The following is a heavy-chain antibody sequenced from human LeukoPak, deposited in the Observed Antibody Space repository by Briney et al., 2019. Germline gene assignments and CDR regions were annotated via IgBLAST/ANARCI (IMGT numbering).Heavy chain of an antibody. V-gene: IGHV3-23*01. CDR1: GFSVSSNF. J-gene: IGHJ4*02. Sequence: SGGSLRLSCTASGFSVSSNFMSWVRQAPGKGLEWVSAITGSGDSTYYADSVKGRFTISRDNSKNTLYVQMNSLRAEDTAVYYCAKGGSSQPNYFNYWGQGTLVTVSS. D-gene: IGHD6-6*01. CDR3: AKGGSSQPNYFNY. CDR2: ITGSGDST.